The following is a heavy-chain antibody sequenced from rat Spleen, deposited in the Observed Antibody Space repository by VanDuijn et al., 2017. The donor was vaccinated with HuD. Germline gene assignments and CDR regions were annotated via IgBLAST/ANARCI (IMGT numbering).Heavy chain of an antibody. CDR1: GFTFSSFP. D-gene: IGHD1-4*01. CDR2: ISYDGSST. Sequence: EVQLVESGGGLVRPGRSLKLSCAASGFTFSSFPMAWVRQAPTKGLEWVASISYDGSSTYYRDSVKGRFTISRDNAKSTLYLQMDSLRSEDTATYYCARHGYGYTFYFDYWGQGVMVTVSS. CDR3: ARHGYGYTFYFDY. J-gene: IGHJ2*01. V-gene: IGHV5-29*01.